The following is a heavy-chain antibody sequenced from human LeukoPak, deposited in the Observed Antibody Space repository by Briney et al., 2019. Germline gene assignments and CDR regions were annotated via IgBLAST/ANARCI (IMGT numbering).Heavy chain of an antibody. D-gene: IGHD4-17*01. CDR3: ARLPPEVATTAYYYYYGMDV. CDR1: GGSFSGYY. V-gene: IGHV4-34*01. J-gene: IGHJ6*02. Sequence: PSETLSLTCAVYGGSFSGYYWSWIRQPPGKGLEWIGEINHSGSTNYNPSLKSRVTISVDTSKNQFSLKLSSVTAADTAVYYCARLPPEVATTAYYYYYGMDVWGQGTTVTVSS. CDR2: INHSGST.